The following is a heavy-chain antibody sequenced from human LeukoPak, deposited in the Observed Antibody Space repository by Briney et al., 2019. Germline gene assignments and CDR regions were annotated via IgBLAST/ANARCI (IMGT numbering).Heavy chain of an antibody. V-gene: IGHV1-18*01. CDR3: ARGPSGSYDEGHFDY. CDR2: ISAYNGNT. J-gene: IGHJ4*02. Sequence: GSVRVSCTASGYTFTSYGISWVRQAPGQGLEWMGWISAYNGNTNYAHKLQGRVTMTTDTSTSTAYMELRSLRSEDTAVYYCARGPSGSYDEGHFDYWGQGTLVTVSS. CDR1: GYTFTSYG. D-gene: IGHD1-26*01.